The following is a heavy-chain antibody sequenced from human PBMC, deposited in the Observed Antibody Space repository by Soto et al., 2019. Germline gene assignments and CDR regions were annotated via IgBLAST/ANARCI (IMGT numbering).Heavy chain of an antibody. CDR3: ARWGSSRLDY. D-gene: IGHD3-16*02. V-gene: IGHV2-5*02. CDR2: IYWDDDK. CDR1: GFSLSTSGVGVG. Sequence: QITLKESGPTLVKPTQTLTLTCTFSGFSLSTSGVGVGVGWIRQPPGKALEWLALIYWDDDKLYSPSLKTRVTITKDTSKNQAVLTMTNMDPVDTATYYCARWGSSRLDYWAQGTLVTVSS. J-gene: IGHJ4*02.